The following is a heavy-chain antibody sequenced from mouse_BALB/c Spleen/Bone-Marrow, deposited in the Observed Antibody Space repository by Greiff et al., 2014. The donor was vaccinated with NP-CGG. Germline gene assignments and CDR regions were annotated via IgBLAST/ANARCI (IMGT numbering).Heavy chain of an antibody. Sequence: VQLQESGPGLVAPSQSLSITCTVSGFSLTGYGVNWVRQPPGKGLEWLGMIWGDGSTDYNSALKSRLSISKDNSKSQVFLKMNSLQTDDTARYYCARELGHYAMDYWGQGTSVTVSP. J-gene: IGHJ4*01. D-gene: IGHD4-1*01. CDR2: IWGDGST. CDR3: ARELGHYAMDY. V-gene: IGHV2-6-7*01. CDR1: GFSLTGYG.